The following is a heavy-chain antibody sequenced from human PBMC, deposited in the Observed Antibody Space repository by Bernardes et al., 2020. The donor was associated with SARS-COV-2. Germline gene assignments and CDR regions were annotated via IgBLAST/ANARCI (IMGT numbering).Heavy chain of an antibody. V-gene: IGHV3-74*01. Sequence: GGSLRLSCAASGFTFSNYWMHWVRQVPGKGLEWVSRINTDGTRTDYADSVKGRFTISRDNAKNMLYLQMNSLRDEDMAVYYCARSHFYQSDGYYYDYWGQGTLVTVSS. J-gene: IGHJ4*02. CDR3: ARSHFYQSDGYYYDY. CDR2: INTDGTRT. CDR1: GFTFSNYW. D-gene: IGHD3-22*01.